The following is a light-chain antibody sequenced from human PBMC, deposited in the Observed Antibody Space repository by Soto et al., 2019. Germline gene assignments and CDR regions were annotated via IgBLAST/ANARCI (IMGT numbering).Light chain of an antibody. Sequence: QSVLTQPPSVSGAPGQRVTISCTGSSSNIGAGHDVHWYQQLPGTAPKLLIYGNNNRPSGVPDRFSGSRSGTSASLAISGLQAEDEAPYYCQAYDSSLRGSVFGGGTKLTVL. CDR3: QAYDSSLRGSV. CDR2: GNN. CDR1: SSNIGAGHD. V-gene: IGLV1-40*01. J-gene: IGLJ3*02.